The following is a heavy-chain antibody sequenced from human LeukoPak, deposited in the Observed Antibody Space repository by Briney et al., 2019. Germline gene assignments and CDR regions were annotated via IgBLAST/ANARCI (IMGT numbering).Heavy chain of an antibody. D-gene: IGHD5-18*01. Sequence: TGGSLRLSCAASGFTFSSYSMNWVRQAPGKGLEWVSVIGGSGGGIYYADSVKGRFTISRDNSKNTLYLQMNSLRADDTAVYYCAKAEGDVDTNFDYWGQGTLVTVSS. J-gene: IGHJ4*02. V-gene: IGHV3-23*01. CDR2: IGGSGGGI. CDR3: AKAEGDVDTNFDY. CDR1: GFTFSSYS.